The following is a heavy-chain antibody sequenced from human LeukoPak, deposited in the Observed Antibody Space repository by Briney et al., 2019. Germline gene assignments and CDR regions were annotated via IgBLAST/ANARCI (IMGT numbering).Heavy chain of an antibody. CDR1: GFTFSDYE. V-gene: IGHV3-48*03. Sequence: GGSLRLSCAASGFTFSDYEMNWVLQAPGKGLEWVSYISGSGSTIYYADSVKGRFTISRDNAKSSLYLQINSLRAEDTAVYYCARRFTSFGQVDYWGQGTLVTVSS. D-gene: IGHD2-2*01. CDR3: ARRFTSFGQVDY. CDR2: ISGSGSTI. J-gene: IGHJ4*02.